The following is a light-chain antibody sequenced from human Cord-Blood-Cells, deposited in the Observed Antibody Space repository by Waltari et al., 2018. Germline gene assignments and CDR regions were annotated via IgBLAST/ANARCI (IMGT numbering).Light chain of an antibody. CDR2: AGS. CDR3: KQAKSSPIT. V-gene: IGKV1D-12*01. J-gene: IGKJ5*01. Sequence: DIQMSQSPPSVPSSLGDRVTLPCRASQGISSWLAWYQQKPGKAPKLLIYAGSSLQSGDPSRFSGSGSGTDFTLNISRLQPEDFATYYCKQAKSSPITFGQGTRLEIK. CDR1: QGISSW.